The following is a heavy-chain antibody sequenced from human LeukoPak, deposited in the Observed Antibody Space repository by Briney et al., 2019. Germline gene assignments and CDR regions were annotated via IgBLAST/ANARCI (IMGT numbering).Heavy chain of an antibody. CDR3: ARDLLGYCSGGSCCLDY. CDR2: ISAYNGNT. V-gene: IGHV1-18*04. D-gene: IGHD2-15*01. J-gene: IGHJ4*02. Sequence: ASVKVSCKASGYTFTSYGISWVRQAPGQGLEWMGWISAYNGNTNYAQKLQGRVTMTTDTSTSTAYMELRSLRSDDTAVYYCARDLLGYCSGGSCCLDYWGQGTLVTVFS. CDR1: GYTFTSYG.